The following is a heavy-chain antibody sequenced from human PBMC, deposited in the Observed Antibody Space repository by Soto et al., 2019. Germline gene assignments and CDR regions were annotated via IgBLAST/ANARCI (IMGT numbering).Heavy chain of an antibody. V-gene: IGHV4-31*03. CDR3: AREGGLAYCGGDCLYNWFDP. D-gene: IGHD2-21*02. CDR2: RSYSGST. J-gene: IGHJ5*02. CDR1: GGSISSGDYY. Sequence: SETLSLTCTVSGGSISSGDYYWNWVRQHPGKGLEWIGYRSYSGSTYYNPSLKSRVTIVVDTSRNQFSLRLSSVTAADTAVYYCAREGGLAYCGGDCLYNWFDPWGQGTLVTVS.